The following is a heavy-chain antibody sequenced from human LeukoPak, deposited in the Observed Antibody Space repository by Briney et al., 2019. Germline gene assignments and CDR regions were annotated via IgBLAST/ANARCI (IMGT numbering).Heavy chain of an antibody. CDR1: GFSVSNNY. D-gene: IGHD1-26*01. CDR3: AREGATTAFDY. CDR2: SYSGGRT. J-gene: IGHJ4*02. V-gene: IGHV3-53*01. Sequence: GGSLRLSCAVSGFSVSNNYMNWGRHAPRPGLELVSISYSGGRTYYADSAKGRFTISRDIFKNTVYLQMNSLRAEDTAVYYCAREGATTAFDYWGQGTLVTVSS.